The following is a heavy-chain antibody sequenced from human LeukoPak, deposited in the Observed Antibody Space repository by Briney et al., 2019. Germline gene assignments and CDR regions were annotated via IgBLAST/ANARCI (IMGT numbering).Heavy chain of an antibody. CDR1: GFTFSSYS. Sequence: GGSLRLSCAASGFTFSSYSLNWVRQAPGKGLEWVSSISSSSSYIYYADSVKGRFTISRDNAKNSLYLQMNSLRAEDTAVYYCARAPEGDYDILTGKGDYWGQGTLVTVSS. CDR2: ISSSSSYI. J-gene: IGHJ4*02. D-gene: IGHD3-9*01. CDR3: ARAPEGDYDILTGKGDY. V-gene: IGHV3-21*01.